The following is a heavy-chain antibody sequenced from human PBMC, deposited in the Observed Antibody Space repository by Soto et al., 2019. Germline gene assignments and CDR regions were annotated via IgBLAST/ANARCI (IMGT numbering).Heavy chain of an antibody. J-gene: IGHJ6*03. D-gene: IGHD3-16*01. Sequence: GGSLRLSCAASGFTFSSYSMNWVRQAPGKGLEWVANIKQDGSEKYYVDSVKGRFTISRDNAKNSLYLQMNSLRAEDTAVYYCARVGGDYYYYYYMDVWGKGTTVTVSS. CDR2: IKQDGSEK. V-gene: IGHV3-7*01. CDR1: GFTFSSYS. CDR3: ARVGGDYYYYYYMDV.